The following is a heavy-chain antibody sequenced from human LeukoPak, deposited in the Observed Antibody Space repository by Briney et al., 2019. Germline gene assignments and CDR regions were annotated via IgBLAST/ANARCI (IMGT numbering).Heavy chain of an antibody. J-gene: IGHJ5*02. V-gene: IGHV1-2*02. D-gene: IGHD3-10*01. Sequence: ASVKVSCKASGYTFTGYYIHWVRQAPGQGLEWMGWINPKSGGTNYAQKFQGRVTMTRDTSISTAFMELSRLRSDDTAIYYCARDIPYGSGSYYNFDWLDPWGQGTLVTVSS. CDR3: ARDIPYGSGSYYNFDWLDP. CDR1: GYTFTGYY. CDR2: INPKSGGT.